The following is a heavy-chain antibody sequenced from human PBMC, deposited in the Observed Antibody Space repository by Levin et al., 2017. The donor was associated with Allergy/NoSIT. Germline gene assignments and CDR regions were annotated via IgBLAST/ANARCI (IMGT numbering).Heavy chain of an antibody. Sequence: GESLKISCKASGYTFTSYGISWVRQAPGQGLEWMGWISAYNGNTTYSPPLPFLHTMTTDTSTSTAYMELRSLRSDDTAVYYCAVGPRLLWFGELRGNAFDSWGQGTMVTVSS. J-gene: IGHJ3*02. V-gene: IGHV1-18*01. D-gene: IGHD3-10*01. CDR2: ISAYNGNT. CDR3: AVGPRLLWFGELRGNAFDS. CDR1: GYTFTSYG.